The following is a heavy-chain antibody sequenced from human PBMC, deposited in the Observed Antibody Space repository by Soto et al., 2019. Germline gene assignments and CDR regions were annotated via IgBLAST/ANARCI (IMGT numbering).Heavy chain of an antibody. V-gene: IGHV4-59*01. CDR2: IYYSGST. CDR1: GGSISSYY. CDR3: ARCNDYGDYGFGWYFDL. J-gene: IGHJ2*01. Sequence: QVQLQESGPGLVKPSETLSLTCTVSGGSISSYYWSWIRQPPGKGLEWIGYIYYSGSTNYNPSLKSPVTISVDTSKNQFSLKLSSVTAADTAVYYCARCNDYGDYGFGWYFDLWGRGTLVTVS. D-gene: IGHD4-17*01.